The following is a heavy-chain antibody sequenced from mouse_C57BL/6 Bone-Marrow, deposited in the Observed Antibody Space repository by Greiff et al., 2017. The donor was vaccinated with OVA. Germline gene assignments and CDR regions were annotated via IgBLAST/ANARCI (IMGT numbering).Heavy chain of an antibody. CDR3: TTGYDVEGFAY. CDR2: IDPENGDT. D-gene: IGHD2-14*01. Sequence: VQLKESGAELVRPGASVKLSCTASGFNIKDDYMHWVKQRPEQGLEWIGWIDPENGDTEYASKFQGKATITADTSSNTAYLQLSSLTSEDTAVYYCTTGYDVEGFAYWGQGTLVTVSA. CDR1: GFNIKDDY. V-gene: IGHV14-4*01. J-gene: IGHJ3*01.